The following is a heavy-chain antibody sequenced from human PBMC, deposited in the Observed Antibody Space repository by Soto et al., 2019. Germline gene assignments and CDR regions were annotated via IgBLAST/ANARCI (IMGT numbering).Heavy chain of an antibody. V-gene: IGHV3-23*01. CDR1: GFTFSSYA. CDR3: AKDRAGDTAMAHTLDY. CDR2: ISGSGGST. Sequence: GGSLRLSCAASGFTFSSYAMSWVRQAPGKGLEWVSAISGSGGSTYYADSVKGRFTISRDNSKNSLYLQMNSLRAEDTALYYCAKDRAGDTAMAHTLDYWGQGTLVTVSS. D-gene: IGHD5-18*01. J-gene: IGHJ4*02.